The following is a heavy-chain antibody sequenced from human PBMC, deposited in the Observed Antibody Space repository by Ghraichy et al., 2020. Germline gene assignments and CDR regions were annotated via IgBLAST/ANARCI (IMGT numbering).Heavy chain of an antibody. CDR1: GFTFSSYE. J-gene: IGHJ4*02. CDR2: ISSSGSTI. V-gene: IGHV3-48*03. CDR3: ARGSSPRRFDY. Sequence: GESPNISCAASGFTFSSYEMNWVRQAPGKGLEWVSYISSSGSTIYYADSVKGRFTISRDNAKNSLYLQMNSLRAEDTAVYYCARGSSPRRFDYWGQGTLVTVSS.